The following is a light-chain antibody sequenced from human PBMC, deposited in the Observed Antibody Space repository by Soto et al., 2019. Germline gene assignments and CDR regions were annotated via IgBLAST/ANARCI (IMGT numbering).Light chain of an antibody. Sequence: DIVLTQSPATLSLPPGDRASLSCRASQSVGNYLAWYQQKPGQAPRLLIYDASNRATGIPARFSGSGSGADFTLTINSLEPEDFGVYYCQQRSNWPPLTFGGGTTVEIK. V-gene: IGKV3-11*01. CDR3: QQRSNWPPLT. CDR2: DAS. J-gene: IGKJ4*01. CDR1: QSVGNY.